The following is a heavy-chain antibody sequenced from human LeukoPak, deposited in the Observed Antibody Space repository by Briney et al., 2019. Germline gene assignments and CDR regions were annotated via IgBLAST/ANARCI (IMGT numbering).Heavy chain of an antibody. CDR3: ARDSRESHYYDFWSGYYKGYFDY. V-gene: IGHV3-7*01. CDR2: IKQDGSEK. D-gene: IGHD3-3*01. J-gene: IGHJ4*02. CDR1: GFTFISYW. Sequence: GALRLSCAASGFTFISYWMSWVRQAPGKGLEWVANIKQDGSEKYYVDSVKGRFTISRDNAKNSVYLQMNSLRAEDTAVYYCARDSRESHYYDFWSGYYKGYFDYWGQGTLVTVSS.